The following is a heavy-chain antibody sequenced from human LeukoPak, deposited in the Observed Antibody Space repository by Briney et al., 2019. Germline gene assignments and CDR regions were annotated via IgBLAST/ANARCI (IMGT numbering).Heavy chain of an antibody. Sequence: GGSLRLSCAASAFTFSTCGMHWVRQAPGKGLEWVAVIWPDGSNKYYADSVNGRFTISRDNSKNTLYLQMISLRAEDTAMYYCARANGDYGLFDYWGQGTLVTVSS. V-gene: IGHV3-33*01. J-gene: IGHJ4*02. CDR3: ARANGDYGLFDY. D-gene: IGHD4-17*01. CDR1: AFTFSTCG. CDR2: IWPDGSNK.